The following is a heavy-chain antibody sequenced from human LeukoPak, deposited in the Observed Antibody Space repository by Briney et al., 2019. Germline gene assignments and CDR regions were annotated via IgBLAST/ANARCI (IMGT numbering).Heavy chain of an antibody. Sequence: GGSLRLSCVASGFTFSSYAMSWVRETPARGLEGVSSLRGNGDAFYADSVKGRFTLSRDESRNTVYLPLNKLRVEDTAIYYCAKASWVSTADAVLWGQGTVVTVSS. V-gene: IGHV3-23*01. D-gene: IGHD3-16*01. J-gene: IGHJ4*02. CDR1: GFTFSSYA. CDR3: AKASWVSTADAVL. CDR2: LRGNGDA.